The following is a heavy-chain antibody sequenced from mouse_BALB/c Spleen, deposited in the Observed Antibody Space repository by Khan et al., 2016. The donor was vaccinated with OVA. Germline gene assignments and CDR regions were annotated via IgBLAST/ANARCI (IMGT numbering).Heavy chain of an antibody. J-gene: IGHJ3*01. Sequence: QVQLQQSGAELVRPGASVKLSCKTSGYIFTSYWIHWVKQRSGQGLEWIARIYPGTGSTHYNEKFKGKATLTADKSSSTAYMQVSSLKSDDSGVYFCARPSASSGSLFANWGQGTLVTVSA. D-gene: IGHD3-1*01. CDR1: GYIFTSYW. CDR3: ARPSASSGSLFAN. CDR2: IYPGTGST. V-gene: IGHV1S132*01.